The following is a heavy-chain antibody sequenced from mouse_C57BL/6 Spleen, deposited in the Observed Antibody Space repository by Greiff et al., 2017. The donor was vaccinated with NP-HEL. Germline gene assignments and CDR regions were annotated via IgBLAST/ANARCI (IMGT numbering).Heavy chain of an antibody. CDR2: IDPSDSYT. D-gene: IGHD1-1*01. Sequence: VQLKQPGAELVMPGASVKLSCKASGYTFTSYWMHWVKQRPGQGLEWIGEIDPSDSYTNYNQKFKGKSTLTVDKSSSTAYMQLSSLTSEDSAVYYCARGVTTVVAHYFDYWGQGTTLTVSS. V-gene: IGHV1-69*01. CDR1: GYTFTSYW. J-gene: IGHJ2*01. CDR3: ARGVTTVVAHYFDY.